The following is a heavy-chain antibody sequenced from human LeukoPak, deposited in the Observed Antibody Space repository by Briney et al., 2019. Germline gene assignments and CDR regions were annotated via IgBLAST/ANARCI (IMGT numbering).Heavy chain of an antibody. CDR2: ISGSGGST. D-gene: IGHD3-10*01. Sequence: GGSLRLSCAASGFTFSSYAMSWVRQAPGKGLEWVSAISGSGGSTYYADSVKGRFTISRDNSKNTLYLQMNSLRAEDTAVYYCAKDWTTYYYGSGSPGSFDYWGQGTLVTVSS. V-gene: IGHV3-23*01. CDR3: AKDWTTYYYGSGSPGSFDY. J-gene: IGHJ4*02. CDR1: GFTFSSYA.